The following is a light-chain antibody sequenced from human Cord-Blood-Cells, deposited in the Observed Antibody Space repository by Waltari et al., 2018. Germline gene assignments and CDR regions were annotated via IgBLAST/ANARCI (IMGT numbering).Light chain of an antibody. J-gene: IGLJ2*01. V-gene: IGLV2-23*01. CDR1: SSAVGSYNL. CDR2: EGS. Sequence: QSALTQPASVSGSPGQPITISCTATSSAVGSYNLVSWYQQHPGQAPKPMIYEGSKRPSGVSNRCSGCKSGNTSSLLISGLQAEDEADSYCCSYAGSSTFVVFGGGTKLTVL. CDR3: CSYAGSSTFVV.